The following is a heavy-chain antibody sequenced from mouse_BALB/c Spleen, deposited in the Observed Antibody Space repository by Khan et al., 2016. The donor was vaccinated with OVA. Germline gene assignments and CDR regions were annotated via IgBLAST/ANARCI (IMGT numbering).Heavy chain of an antibody. D-gene: IGHD1-2*01. CDR2: ISPGSGDT. CDR3: ARRNYFGYTFAY. Sequence: QVRLQQSGAELARPGASVKLSCKASGYTFTDYYINWVKLRTGQGLEWIGEISPGSGDTYYNERFKGKATLTADKSSSTAYMQLSSLTYEASAVYFCARRNYFGYTFAYWGQGTLVTVSA. V-gene: IGHV1-77*01. J-gene: IGHJ3*01. CDR1: GYTFTDYY.